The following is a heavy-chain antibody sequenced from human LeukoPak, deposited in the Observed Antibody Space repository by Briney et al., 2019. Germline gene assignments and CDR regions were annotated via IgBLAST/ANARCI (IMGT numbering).Heavy chain of an antibody. CDR2: IYHSGST. Sequence: SQTLSLTCAVSGGSISSGGYSWSWIRQPPGKGLEWIGYIYHSGSTYYNPSLKSRVTISVGRSKNQFSLKLSSVTAADTAVYYCASTPQYSYGYRFVYWGQGTLVTVSS. D-gene: IGHD5-18*01. V-gene: IGHV4-30-2*01. J-gene: IGHJ4*02. CDR3: ASTPQYSYGYRFVY. CDR1: GGSISSGGYS.